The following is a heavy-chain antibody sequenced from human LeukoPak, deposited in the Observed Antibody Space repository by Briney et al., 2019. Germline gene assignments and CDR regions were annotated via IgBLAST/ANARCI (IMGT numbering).Heavy chain of an antibody. J-gene: IGHJ4*02. CDR3: ARENSGSYREFDY. V-gene: IGHV4-4*07. D-gene: IGHD1-26*01. CDR1: GGSISSYY. CDR2: IYTSGST. Sequence: SETLSLTCTVPGGSISSYYSSWIRQPAGKGLEWIGRIYTSGSTNYNASLKSRVSMSVDTSKNQFSLKLSSVTAADTAVFYCARENSGSYREFDYWGQGTLVTVSS.